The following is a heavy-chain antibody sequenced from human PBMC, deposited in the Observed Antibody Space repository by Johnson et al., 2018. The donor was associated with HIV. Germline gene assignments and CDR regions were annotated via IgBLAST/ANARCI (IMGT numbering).Heavy chain of an antibody. CDR3: AREKWELLSAFDI. CDR2: IKQDGSEK. V-gene: IGHV3-7*05. D-gene: IGHD1-26*01. J-gene: IGHJ3*02. Sequence: MLLVESGGGLVKPGGSLRLSCAASGFTFSSYWMSWVRQAPGKGLEWVANIKQDGSEKYYVDSVKGRFTISRDNAKNSLYLQMNSLRAEDTAVYYCAREKWELLSAFDIWGQGTMVTVSS. CDR1: GFTFSSYW.